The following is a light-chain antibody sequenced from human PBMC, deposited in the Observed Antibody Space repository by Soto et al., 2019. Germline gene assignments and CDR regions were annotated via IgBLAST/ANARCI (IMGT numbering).Light chain of an antibody. J-gene: IGLJ1*01. Sequence: QSALTQPASVSGSPGQSVTISCTGTIDDIGAYDYVSWYQQRPGSAPQLIIYDVNNRPSGTSHRSSGSKSVHTAYLTISGLQSDDEATYHCSSYTSTYSLVFGTGTKATVL. V-gene: IGLV2-14*03. CDR1: IDDIGAYDY. CDR3: SSYTSTYSLV. CDR2: DVN.